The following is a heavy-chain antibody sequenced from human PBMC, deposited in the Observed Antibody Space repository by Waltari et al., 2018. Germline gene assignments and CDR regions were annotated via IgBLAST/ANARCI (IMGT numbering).Heavy chain of an antibody. Sequence: QVQLQESGPGLVKPSETLSLTCPVSGYSISSGYYWGWIRQPPGKGLAWIGSIYHSGSTYYNPSLKSRVTISVDTSKNQFSLKLSSVTAADTAVYYCASLNYDFWSGDTFDYWGQGTLVTVSS. CDR3: ASLNYDFWSGDTFDY. CDR2: IYHSGST. CDR1: GYSISSGYY. J-gene: IGHJ4*02. D-gene: IGHD3-3*01. V-gene: IGHV4-38-2*01.